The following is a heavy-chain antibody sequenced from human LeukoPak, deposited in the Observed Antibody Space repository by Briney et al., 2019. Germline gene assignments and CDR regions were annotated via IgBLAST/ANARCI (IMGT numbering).Heavy chain of an antibody. CDR2: INAGNGNT. J-gene: IGHJ4*02. D-gene: IGHD1-1*01. V-gene: IGHV1-3*01. CDR1: GYTFTSYA. Sequence: GASVKVSCKASGYTFTSYAMHWVRQAPGQRLEWMGWINAGNGNTKYSQKFQGRVTITRDTPASTAYMELSSLRSEDTAVYYCARDSGFGYFDFWGQGTLVTVSS. CDR3: ARDSGFGYFDF.